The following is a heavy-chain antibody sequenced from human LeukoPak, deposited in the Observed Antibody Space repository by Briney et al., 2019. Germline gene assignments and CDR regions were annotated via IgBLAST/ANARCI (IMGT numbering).Heavy chain of an antibody. V-gene: IGHV3-23*01. CDR2: IGGTGYKT. D-gene: IGHD6-19*01. Sequence: PGGSLRLSCAASGFTVSSNYMSWVRQAPGKGLEWVAGIGGTGYKTYYADSVKGRFTISRDNSKNTLYLQMNSLRAEDTAVYYCAKERSSGWPFDYWGQGTLVTVSS. CDR1: GFTVSSNY. J-gene: IGHJ4*02. CDR3: AKERSSGWPFDY.